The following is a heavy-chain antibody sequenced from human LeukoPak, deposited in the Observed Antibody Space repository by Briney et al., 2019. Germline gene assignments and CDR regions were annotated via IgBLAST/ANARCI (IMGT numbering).Heavy chain of an antibody. Sequence: SVKVSCKASGGTFSSYAISWVRQAPGQGLEWMGGIIPIFGTANYAQRFQGRVTITADESTSTAYMELSSLRSEDTAVYYCARGTFDGSGSYYDPPVIRYFDYWGQGTLVTVSS. J-gene: IGHJ4*02. D-gene: IGHD3-10*01. CDR1: GGTFSSYA. CDR3: ARGTFDGSGSYYDPPVIRYFDY. V-gene: IGHV1-69*13. CDR2: IIPIFGTA.